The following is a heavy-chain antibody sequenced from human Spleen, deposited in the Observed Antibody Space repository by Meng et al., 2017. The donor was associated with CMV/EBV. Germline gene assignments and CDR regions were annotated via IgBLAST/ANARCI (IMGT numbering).Heavy chain of an antibody. CDR3: VRDEHGDYMGPDY. D-gene: IGHD4-17*01. CDR1: GYAFTAYY. J-gene: IGHJ4*02. V-gene: IGHV1-2*06. Sequence: KTSGYAFTAYYIHWVRQAPGHGLEWMGRFNPYNGGTNYAQKFQDRVTLTSDTSISTGYMELSGLRLDDTALYYCVRDEHGDYMGPDYWGQGTLVTVSS. CDR2: FNPYNGGT.